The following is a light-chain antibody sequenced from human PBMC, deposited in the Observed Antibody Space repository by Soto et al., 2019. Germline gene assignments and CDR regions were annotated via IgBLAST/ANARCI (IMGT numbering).Light chain of an antibody. Sequence: EIVLTQSPGTLSLSPGERATLSCRASQSVSSSYLAWYQQKPGQAPRLLIYGASSRATGIPDRFSGSGCGTDFALTISSLETEYFAVYYCQQYGSSPRTFGQGTKLEIK. CDR3: QQYGSSPRT. J-gene: IGKJ2*01. CDR1: QSVSSSY. V-gene: IGKV3-20*01. CDR2: GAS.